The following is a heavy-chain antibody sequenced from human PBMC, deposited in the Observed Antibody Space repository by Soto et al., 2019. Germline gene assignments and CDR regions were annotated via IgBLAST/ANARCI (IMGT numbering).Heavy chain of an antibody. CDR2: INAGNGNT. CDR3: ARGHLAVVPVASWFSYMDV. V-gene: IGHV1-3*01. Sequence: QVQLVQSGAEVEKPGASVKVSCKASGYTFTNYAVHWVRQAPGQRLEWMGWINAGNGNTRFSQNLQGRVTITRDTSARTVYRELSSLRSADTAVYYCARGHLAVVPVASWFSYMDVWGKGTTVTVSS. J-gene: IGHJ6*03. D-gene: IGHD2-2*01. CDR1: GYTFTNYA.